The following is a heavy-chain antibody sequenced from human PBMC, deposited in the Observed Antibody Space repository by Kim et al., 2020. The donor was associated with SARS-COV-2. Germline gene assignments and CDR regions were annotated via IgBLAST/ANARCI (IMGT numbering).Heavy chain of an antibody. V-gene: IGHV4-39*01. J-gene: IGHJ5*02. CDR3: ARAGVYTSGVFDP. D-gene: IGHD6-19*01. Sequence: YYTQSLKGRATIDKDRSRNQFSLKLNSETAADTAIYFCARAGVYTSGVFDPWGQGTLVTVSS.